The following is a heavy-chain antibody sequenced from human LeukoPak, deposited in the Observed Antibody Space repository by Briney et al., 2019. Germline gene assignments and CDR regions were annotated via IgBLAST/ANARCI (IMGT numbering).Heavy chain of an antibody. CDR3: ARDYHWGRNGMDV. V-gene: IGHV3-23*01. Sequence: GGSLRLSCAASGFTFSSYVMSWVRQAPGKGLEWVSAISGSGGSTYYPDSVKGRFTISRDSSKNTLYLQMNSLRAEDTAVYYCARDYHWGRNGMDVWGQGTTVTVSS. CDR2: ISGSGGST. D-gene: IGHD3-16*01. J-gene: IGHJ6*02. CDR1: GFTFSSYV.